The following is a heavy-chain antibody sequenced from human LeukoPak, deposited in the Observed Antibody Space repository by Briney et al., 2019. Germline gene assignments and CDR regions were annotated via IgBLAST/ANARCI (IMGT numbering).Heavy chain of an antibody. D-gene: IGHD3-10*01. CDR1: GGSISSYY. CDR3: ARMYMVRGVIGYYYYYYYMDV. V-gene: IGHV4-4*07. J-gene: IGHJ6*03. Sequence: SETLSLTCTVSGGSISSYYWSWIRQPAGKGLEWIGRIYTSGSTNYNPSLKSRVTISVDTSKNQFSLKLSSVTAADTAVYYCARMYMVRGVIGYYYYYYYMDVWGKGTTVTISS. CDR2: IYTSGST.